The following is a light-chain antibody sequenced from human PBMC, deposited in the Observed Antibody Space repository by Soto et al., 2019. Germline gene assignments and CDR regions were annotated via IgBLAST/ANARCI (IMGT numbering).Light chain of an antibody. J-gene: IGKJ1*01. CDR3: QQHSHWPPLT. Sequence: PGERATLSCRASENVRTFVDWYQQKLGQAPRLLINCASNSATGSPARFIGSGSGTDFTPTISDLEPEDFSVYYCQQHSHWPPLTFGQGTKVDIK. V-gene: IGKV3-11*01. CDR2: CAS. CDR1: ENVRTF.